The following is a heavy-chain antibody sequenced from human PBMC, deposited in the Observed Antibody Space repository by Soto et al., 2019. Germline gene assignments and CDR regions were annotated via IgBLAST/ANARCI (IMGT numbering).Heavy chain of an antibody. CDR3: ARGDIAVLPAAPSYYYYYGMDV. CDR1: GGTFSSYA. Sequence: SVKVSCKASGGTFSSYAISWVRQAPGQGLEWMGCIIPIFGTANYAQNFQGRVTITADKSTRTAYMELRSLRSEDRAVYFCARGDIAVLPAAPSYYYYYGMDVWG. J-gene: IGHJ6*04. V-gene: IGHV1-69*06. D-gene: IGHD2-2*01. CDR2: IIPIFGTA.